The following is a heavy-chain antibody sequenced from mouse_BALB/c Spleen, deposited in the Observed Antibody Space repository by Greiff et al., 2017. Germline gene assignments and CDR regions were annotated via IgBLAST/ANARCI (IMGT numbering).Heavy chain of an antibody. J-gene: IGHJ2*01. V-gene: IGHV2-9*02. Sequence: VKLVESGPGLVAPSQSLSITCTVSGFSLTSYGVHWVRQPPGKGLEWLGVIWAGGSTNYNSALMSRLSISKDNSKSQVFLKMNSLQTDDTAMYYCAREGDYDGGAYFDYWGQGTTLTVSS. CDR2: IWAGGST. D-gene: IGHD2-4*01. CDR1: GFSLTSYG. CDR3: AREGDYDGGAYFDY.